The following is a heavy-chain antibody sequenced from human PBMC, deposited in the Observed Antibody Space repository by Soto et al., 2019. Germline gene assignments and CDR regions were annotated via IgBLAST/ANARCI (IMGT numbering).Heavy chain of an antibody. CDR1: GFTFSTYW. D-gene: IGHD1-26*01. V-gene: IGHV3-74*01. CDR2: INNDGSTT. Sequence: GGSLRLSCAASGFTFSTYWMHWVRQPPGKGLVWVSRINNDGSTTAYADSVKGRFTISRDNAQSTLYLQMNSLRAEDTAVYYCARDPLIGATDCGVDVWGQGTTGTVSS. J-gene: IGHJ6*02. CDR3: ARDPLIGATDCGVDV.